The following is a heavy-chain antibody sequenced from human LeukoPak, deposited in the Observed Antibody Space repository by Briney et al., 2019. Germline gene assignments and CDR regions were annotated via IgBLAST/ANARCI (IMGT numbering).Heavy chain of an antibody. CDR2: INPNSGGT. Sequence: GASVKVSCKASGYTFTGYYMHWVRQAPGQGLEWMGWINPNSGGTNYAQKFQGRVTMTTDTSTSTAYMELRSLRSDDTAVYYCARDNGDYDILTGYYGYWGQGTLVTVSS. J-gene: IGHJ4*02. D-gene: IGHD3-9*01. CDR3: ARDNGDYDILTGYYGY. CDR1: GYTFTGYY. V-gene: IGHV1-2*02.